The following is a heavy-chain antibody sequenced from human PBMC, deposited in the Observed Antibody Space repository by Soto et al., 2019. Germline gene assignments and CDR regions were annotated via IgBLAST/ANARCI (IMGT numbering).Heavy chain of an antibody. CDR2: ISATDGTI. CDR3: VQKSPGSSEHLSFDY. V-gene: IGHV3-23*01. Sequence: EVQLLESGGGLVQPGGSLRLSCGASGFTFSDYAMNWVRQAPGKGLEWVSAISATDGTIYHADSVKGRFATFRDNSKNTLYLQMNNLRVEDTAVYYCVQKSPGSSEHLSFDYWGQGTLVTVSS. CDR1: GFTFSDYA. D-gene: IGHD3-10*01. J-gene: IGHJ4*02.